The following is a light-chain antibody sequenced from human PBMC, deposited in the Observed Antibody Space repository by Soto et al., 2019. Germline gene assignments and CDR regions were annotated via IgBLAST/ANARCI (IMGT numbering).Light chain of an antibody. CDR2: DVD. CDR3: SSYTSLTTHVV. Sequence: QSVLTQPASVSGSPGQSITISCTGTSSDVGGYNYVCWFQQHPGKAPKLMIYDVDNRPSGVSNRFSGSKSGNTASLTISGLQAEDEADYYCSSYTSLTTHVVFGGGTKVTVL. CDR1: SSDVGGYNY. V-gene: IGLV2-14*01. J-gene: IGLJ2*01.